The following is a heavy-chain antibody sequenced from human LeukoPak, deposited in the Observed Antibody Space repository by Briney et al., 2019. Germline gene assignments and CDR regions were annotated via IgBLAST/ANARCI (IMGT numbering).Heavy chain of an antibody. CDR1: GFTFSNYR. Sequence: GGSLRLSCAASGFTFSNYRMNWVRQAPGKGLEWVSSISRSGSTKYYADSVKGRFTISRDNAKNSLFLQMNSLRAEDTAVYYCARVLRYCSGGNCYSGGLGYMDVWGKGTTVTISS. CDR3: ARVLRYCSGGNCYSGGLGYMDV. CDR2: ISRSGSTK. V-gene: IGHV3-21*04. D-gene: IGHD2-15*01. J-gene: IGHJ6*03.